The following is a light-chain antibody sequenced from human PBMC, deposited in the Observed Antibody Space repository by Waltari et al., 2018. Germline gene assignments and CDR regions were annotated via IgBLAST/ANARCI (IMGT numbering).Light chain of an antibody. CDR1: IRAVGFYTY. V-gene: IGLV2-14*01. CDR2: DVS. Sequence: QSALTQPTSVPGSPGQSITTPSARTIRAVGFYTYVSWYQQYPGKVPQLLIYDVSDRPSGVSSRFSGSKSGNTASLTISGLQADDESDYYCDSYTGSSSWVFGGGTKVTVL. CDR3: DSYTGSSSWV. J-gene: IGLJ3*02.